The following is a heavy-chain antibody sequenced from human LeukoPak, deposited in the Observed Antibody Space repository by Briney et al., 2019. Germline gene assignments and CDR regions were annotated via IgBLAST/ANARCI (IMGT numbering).Heavy chain of an antibody. CDR2: IRNDIPKDGINK. CDR1: GFIFSNYG. J-gene: IGHJ4*02. D-gene: IGHD6-13*01. CDR3: AKGDSN. Sequence: GGSLRVSCTTSGFIFSNYGMHWVRQAPGKGLEWVALIRNDIPKDGINKYYADSVRGRFTISRDNSKNTVYLQMNSLRVADTAMYYCAKGDSNWGQGTLVTVSS. V-gene: IGHV3-30*02.